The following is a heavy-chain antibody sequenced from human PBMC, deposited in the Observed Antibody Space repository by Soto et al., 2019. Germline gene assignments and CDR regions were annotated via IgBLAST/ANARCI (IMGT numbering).Heavy chain of an antibody. CDR2: ISYGGST. Sequence: SETLSLTCTVSGCSISSGNYYWSWIRLPPGKGLEWIGFISYGGSTYYSASLKSRFTISVDTSKNQFSLNLSFVTAADTAVYYCATMGTPATGLYYFDYWGQGTLVTVSS. CDR1: GCSISSGNYY. V-gene: IGHV4-30-4*01. J-gene: IGHJ4*02. CDR3: ATMGTPATGLYYFDY. D-gene: IGHD1-7*01.